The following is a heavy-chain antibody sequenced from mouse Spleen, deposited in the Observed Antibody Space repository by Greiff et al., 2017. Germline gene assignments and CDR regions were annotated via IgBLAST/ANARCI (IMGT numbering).Heavy chain of an antibody. V-gene: IGHV1-82*01. CDR1: GYAFSSSW. J-gene: IGHJ4*01. Sequence: VHLVESGPELVKPGASVKISCKASGYAFSSSWMNWVKQRPGKGLEWIGRIYPGDGDTNYNGKFKGKATLTADKSSSTAYMQLSSLTSEDSAVYFCAREYYGSSSYAMDYWGQGTSVTVSS. CDR2: IYPGDGDT. CDR3: AREYYGSSSYAMDY. D-gene: IGHD1-1*01.